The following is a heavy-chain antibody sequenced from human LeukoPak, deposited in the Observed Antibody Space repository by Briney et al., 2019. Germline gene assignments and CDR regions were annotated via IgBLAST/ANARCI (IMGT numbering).Heavy chain of an antibody. CDR2: FDPEDGET. V-gene: IGHV1-24*01. CDR1: GYTLTELS. Sequence: ASVKVSCKVSGYTLTELSMHWVRQAPGKGLEWMGGFDPEDGETIYAQKSQGRVTMTEDTSTDTAYMELSSLRSEDTAVYYCATGASIAAPSDYWGQGTLVTVSS. CDR3: ATGASIAAPSDY. D-gene: IGHD6-6*01. J-gene: IGHJ4*02.